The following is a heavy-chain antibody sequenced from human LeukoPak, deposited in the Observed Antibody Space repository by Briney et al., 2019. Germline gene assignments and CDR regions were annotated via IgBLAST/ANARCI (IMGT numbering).Heavy chain of an antibody. CDR3: AKESRNYYGSGSELDY. Sequence: GGSLRLSCAASGFTFSSYEMNWVRQAPGKGLEWVSYISSDGDTIYYADSVKGRFTISRDNSKNTLYLQMNSLRAEDTAVYYCAKESRNYYGSGSELDYWGQGTLVTVSS. D-gene: IGHD3-10*01. J-gene: IGHJ4*02. V-gene: IGHV3-48*03. CDR2: ISSDGDTI. CDR1: GFTFSSYE.